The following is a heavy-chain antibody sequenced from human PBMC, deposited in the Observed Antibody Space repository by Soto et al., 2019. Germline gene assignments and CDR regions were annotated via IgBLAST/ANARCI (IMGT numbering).Heavy chain of an antibody. CDR2: ISSSSRTI. Sequence: GGSLRLSCAASGFTFSSYSMNWARQAPGKGLEWISYISSSSRTIYYPDSVKGRFTISRDNAKNSLYLQMNSLRAEDTAVYYCARVGGLLYFDYWGQGTLVTVSS. CDR1: GFTFSSYS. J-gene: IGHJ4*02. V-gene: IGHV3-48*04. D-gene: IGHD3-10*01. CDR3: ARVGGLLYFDY.